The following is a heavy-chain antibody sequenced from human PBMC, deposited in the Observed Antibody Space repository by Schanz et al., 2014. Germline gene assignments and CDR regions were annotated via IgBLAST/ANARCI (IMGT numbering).Heavy chain of an antibody. Sequence: QVQLVQSGAEVKKPGASVRVSCKASGYSFTTYDVNWVRQATGQGLEWMGWMNPTTGNRGYAQNFQGRVTMTRDTSLKTAYMEMADLELEDAGLYCCAIHYGDRALWGQGTLIDVSS. CDR3: AIHYGDRAL. J-gene: IGHJ4*02. V-gene: IGHV1-8*01. CDR2: MNPTTGNR. CDR1: GYSFTTYD. D-gene: IGHD4-17*01.